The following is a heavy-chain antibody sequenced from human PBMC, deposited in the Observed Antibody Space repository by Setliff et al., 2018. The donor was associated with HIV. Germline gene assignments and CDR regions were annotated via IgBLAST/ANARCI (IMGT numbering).Heavy chain of an antibody. D-gene: IGHD2-15*01. Sequence: PGESLKISCKGSGYVFANYWIGWVRQMPGTGLEWMGIIYPSDSKTIYGPSFQGQVTISVDTSTTTAYLQWNTLKASDTAIYYCARPRQGIEAPGDAFDIWGQGTMVTVSS. V-gene: IGHV5-51*01. J-gene: IGHJ3*02. CDR3: ARPRQGIEAPGDAFDI. CDR2: IYPSDSKT. CDR1: GYVFANYW.